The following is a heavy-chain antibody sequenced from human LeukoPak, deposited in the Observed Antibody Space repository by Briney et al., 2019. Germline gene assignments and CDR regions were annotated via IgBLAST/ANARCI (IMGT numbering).Heavy chain of an antibody. D-gene: IGHD1-26*01. V-gene: IGHV3-48*01. J-gene: IGHJ5*02. Sequence: GGCLRLSCVASGFTFSSYNMNWVRQPPGKRLEWVSYISGSGTTIYYADSVRGRFTISRDNAKSSLYLQIKSLRAEDTAVYYCARGGGSYVNWFDPWGQGTLVTVST. CDR3: ARGGGSYVNWFDP. CDR2: ISGSGTTI. CDR1: GFTFSSYN.